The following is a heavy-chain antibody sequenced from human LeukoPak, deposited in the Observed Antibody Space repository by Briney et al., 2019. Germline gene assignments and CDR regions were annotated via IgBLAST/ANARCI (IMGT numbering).Heavy chain of an antibody. CDR2: IYTSGST. CDR1: GGSISSGSYY. Sequence: SETLSLTCTVSGGSISSGSYYWSWIRQPAGKGLEWIGRIYTSGSTNYNPSLKSRVTISVDTSKNQFSLKLSSVTAADTAVYYCARVESSGSYSVPRYYFDYWGQGTLVTVSS. D-gene: IGHD1-26*01. J-gene: IGHJ4*02. V-gene: IGHV4-61*02. CDR3: ARVESSGSYSVPRYYFDY.